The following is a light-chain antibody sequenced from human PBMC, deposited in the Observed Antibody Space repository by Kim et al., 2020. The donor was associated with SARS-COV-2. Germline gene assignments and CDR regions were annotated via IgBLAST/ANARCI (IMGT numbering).Light chain of an antibody. J-gene: IGKJ4*01. Sequence: SPGERVTLACRASQGVSSKYLAWYQQKPGQAPRLLIYGASNRATGIPDRFSGSGSGTDFTLTISRLEPEDFAVYYCQQSGSSFFTFGGGTKVDIK. CDR1: QGVSSKY. V-gene: IGKV3-20*01. CDR3: QQSGSSFFT. CDR2: GAS.